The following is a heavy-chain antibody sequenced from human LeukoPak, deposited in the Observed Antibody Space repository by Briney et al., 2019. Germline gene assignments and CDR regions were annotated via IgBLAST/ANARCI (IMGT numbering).Heavy chain of an antibody. J-gene: IGHJ3*01. CDR2: MSPNSGNT. D-gene: IGHD1-1*01. CDR3: ARGRHNNC. Sequence: EASVKVSCKASGYTFTSYDISWVRQAPGQGLEWMGWMSPNSGNTGYAQKLQGRVIMTRNTSISTAYMELSSLRSEDTAVYYCARGRHNNCWGQGTMVTVSS. CDR1: GYTFTSYD. V-gene: IGHV1-8*01.